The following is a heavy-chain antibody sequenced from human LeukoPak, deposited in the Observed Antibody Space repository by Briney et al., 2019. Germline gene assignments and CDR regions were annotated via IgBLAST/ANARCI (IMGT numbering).Heavy chain of an antibody. J-gene: IGHJ4*02. Sequence: PSETLSLNCTVSGGSISSYYWSWIRQPAGKGLEWIGRIYTGGSTNYNPSLKSRVTMSVDTSKNQFSLKLSSVTAADAAVYYCARDVDSSGWYLDYWGQGTLVTVSS. CDR2: IYTGGST. CDR3: ARDVDSSGWYLDY. D-gene: IGHD6-19*01. V-gene: IGHV4-4*07. CDR1: GGSISSYY.